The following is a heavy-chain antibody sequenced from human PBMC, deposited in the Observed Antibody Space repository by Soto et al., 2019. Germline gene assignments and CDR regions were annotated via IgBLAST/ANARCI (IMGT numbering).Heavy chain of an antibody. Sequence: QVQLVQSGAEVVKPGASVRLSCKASGYTFSNFYIHWVRQAPGQGLEWMAIINPNGGSTNYAQKFQGRVTMTRDTSATTVYMELSSLRSEYTAVYYCGRGLAAGDYWGQGALVTVSS. CDR3: GRGLAAGDY. CDR2: INPNGGST. D-gene: IGHD6-19*01. V-gene: IGHV1-46*03. CDR1: GYTFSNFY. J-gene: IGHJ4*02.